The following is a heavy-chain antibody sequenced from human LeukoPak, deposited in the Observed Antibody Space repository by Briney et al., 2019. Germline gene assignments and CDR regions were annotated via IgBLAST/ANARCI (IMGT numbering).Heavy chain of an antibody. CDR3: AKGHYDSTWGLIDFDY. CDR2: ISRSGGGT. V-gene: IGHV3-23*01. Sequence: GGSLRLSCTTSGFTFSSYAMSWVRQAPGKGLEWVSDISRSGGGTYSADSVKGRFTISRDNSKNTLYLQMNSLRAEDTAVYYCAKGHYDSTWGLIDFDYWGQGTLVTVSS. CDR1: GFTFSSYA. J-gene: IGHJ4*02. D-gene: IGHD3-22*01.